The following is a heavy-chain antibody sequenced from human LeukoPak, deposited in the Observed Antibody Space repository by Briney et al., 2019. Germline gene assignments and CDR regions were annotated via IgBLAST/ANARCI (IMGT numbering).Heavy chain of an antibody. CDR1: GYTFASYA. J-gene: IGHJ4*02. Sequence: ASVKVSCKASGYTFASYAMHWVRQAPGQRLEWMGWINAGNGNTKYSQKFQGRVTITRDTSASTAYMELSSLRSEDTAVYYCARSIIVVVPASLDYWGQGTLVTVSS. CDR2: INAGNGNT. CDR3: ARSIIVVVPASLDY. D-gene: IGHD2-2*01. V-gene: IGHV1-3*01.